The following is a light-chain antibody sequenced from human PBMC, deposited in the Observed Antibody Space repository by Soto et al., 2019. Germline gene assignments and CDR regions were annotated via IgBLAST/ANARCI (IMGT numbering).Light chain of an antibody. CDR1: SSSIGSNYD. J-gene: IGLJ2*01. CDR3: QSYDSGLTGVV. Sequence: QSVLTQPPSVSGAPGQRVTISCTGSSSSIGSNYDVHWYQQIPGRAPKVLIYDNNNRPSGVSDRFSASKSGTSASLAITGLQADDEADYYCQSYDSGLTGVVFGGGTKLTVL. CDR2: DNN. V-gene: IGLV1-40*01.